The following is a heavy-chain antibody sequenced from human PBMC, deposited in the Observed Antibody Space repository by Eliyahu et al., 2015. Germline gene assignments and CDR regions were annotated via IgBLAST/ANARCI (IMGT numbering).Heavy chain of an antibody. Sequence: EVQLVESGGGLVQPGRSLRLXCTASGFTFGDYAXSWVRQAPGKGLEWVGFIRSKAYGGTTEYAASVKGRFTISRDDSKSIAYLQMNSLKTEDTAVYYCTREWAKGGYYGSGSYYHFDYWGQGTLVTVSS. CDR2: IRSKAYGGTT. D-gene: IGHD3-10*01. V-gene: IGHV3-49*04. CDR1: GFTFGDYA. J-gene: IGHJ4*02. CDR3: TREWAKGGYYGSGSYYHFDY.